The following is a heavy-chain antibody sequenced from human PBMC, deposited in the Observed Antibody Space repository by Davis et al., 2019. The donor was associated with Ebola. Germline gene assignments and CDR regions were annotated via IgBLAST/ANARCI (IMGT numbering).Heavy chain of an antibody. CDR1: GYTFTTYH. CDR3: ARDRGSARGRRFDP. D-gene: IGHD2-15*01. J-gene: IGHJ5*02. V-gene: IGHV1-46*01. CDR2: INPSVGNT. Sequence: AASVQVSCKASGYTFTTYHLHWVRQAPGQGLEWMGIINPSVGNTAYAQQFQGRLTMTRDTSTSTVYMELSSLRSEDTAVYYCARDRGSARGRRFDPWGQGTLVTVSS.